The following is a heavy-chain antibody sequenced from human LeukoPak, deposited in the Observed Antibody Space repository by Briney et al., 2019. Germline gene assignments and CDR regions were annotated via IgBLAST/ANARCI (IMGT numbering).Heavy chain of an antibody. J-gene: IGHJ4*02. CDR2: IYYSGST. CDR1: GGSISSYY. CDR3: ARDRWGSGSYYAPFDY. V-gene: IGHV4-59*01. Sequence: SETLSLTCTVSGGSISSYYWSWIRQPPGKGLEWIGYIYYSGSTNYNPSLKSRVTISVDTSKNQFSLKLSSVTAADTAVCYCARDRWGSGSYYAPFDYWGQGTLVTVSS. D-gene: IGHD3-10*01.